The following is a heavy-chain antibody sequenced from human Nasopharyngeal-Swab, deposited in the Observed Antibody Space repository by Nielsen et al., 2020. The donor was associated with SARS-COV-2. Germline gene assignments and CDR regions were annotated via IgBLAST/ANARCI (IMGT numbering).Heavy chain of an antibody. CDR2: ISWNSGTT. Sequence: SLKISCAASGFTFDDYAMHWVRQAPGKGLEWVSGISWNSGTTDYADSVKGRFTISRDSSQNTLYLQMNSLRADDTAVYYCAKFREGRWGQGTLVTVSS. CDR1: GFTFDDYA. J-gene: IGHJ4*02. CDR3: AKFREGR. V-gene: IGHV3-9*01.